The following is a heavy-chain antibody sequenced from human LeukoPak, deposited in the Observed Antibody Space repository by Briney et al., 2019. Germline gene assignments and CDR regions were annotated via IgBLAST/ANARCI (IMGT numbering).Heavy chain of an antibody. V-gene: IGHV3-74*01. CDR2: INTDGTNT. Sequence: GGSLRLSCAASGFTVSNNYMSWVRQAPGKGLVWVSRINTDGTNTRYADSVKGRFTISRDNARNTLYLQMNSLRAEDTAVYYCGRDYDFWSDYGPLGVWGKGTTVTVSS. CDR3: GRDYDFWSDYGPLGV. J-gene: IGHJ6*04. D-gene: IGHD3-3*01. CDR1: GFTVSNNY.